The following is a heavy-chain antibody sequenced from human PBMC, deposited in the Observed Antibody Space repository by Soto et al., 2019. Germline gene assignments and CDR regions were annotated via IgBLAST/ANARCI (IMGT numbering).Heavy chain of an antibody. CDR1: GYSFTSYW. CDR2: IYPGDSDT. V-gene: IGHV5-51*01. J-gene: IGHJ4*02. Sequence: GESLKISCKGSGYSFTSYWIGWVRQMPGKGLEWMGIIYPGDSDTRYSPSFQGQVTISADKSISTAYLQWSSLKASDTAMYYCARRSEYDSSGYYPPLYDYWGQGTLVTVSS. D-gene: IGHD3-22*01. CDR3: ARRSEYDSSGYYPPLYDY.